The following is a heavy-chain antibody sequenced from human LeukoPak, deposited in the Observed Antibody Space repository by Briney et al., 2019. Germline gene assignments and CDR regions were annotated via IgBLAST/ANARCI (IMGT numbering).Heavy chain of an antibody. CDR2: ISYDGSNK. CDR1: GFTFSSYG. D-gene: IGHD2-21*02. CDR3: ALLVTWDAYYYYGMDV. J-gene: IGHJ6*02. V-gene: IGHV3-30*03. Sequence: GGSLRLSCAASGFTFSSYGMHWVRQAPGKGLEWVAVISYDGSNKYYADSVKGRFTISRDNSKNTLYLQMNSLKTEDTALYYCALLVTWDAYYYYGMDVWGQGTTVTVSS.